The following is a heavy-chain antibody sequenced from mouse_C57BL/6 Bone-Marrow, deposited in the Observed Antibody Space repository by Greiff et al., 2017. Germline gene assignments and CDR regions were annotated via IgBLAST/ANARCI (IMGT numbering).Heavy chain of an antibody. Sequence: QVTLKESGPGILQPSQTLSLTCSFSGFSLSPFGLGVGWICPPSGEGLEWLAHIWWDDDKYYNPALKWRLTVSKDTYKNQVFLKVANVDTADTATYFCARMGLVDYWGQGTTLAVCS. J-gene: IGHJ2*01. V-gene: IGHV8-8*01. CDR1: GFSLSPFGLG. D-gene: IGHD6-1*01. CDR2: IWWDDDK. CDR3: ARMGLVDY.